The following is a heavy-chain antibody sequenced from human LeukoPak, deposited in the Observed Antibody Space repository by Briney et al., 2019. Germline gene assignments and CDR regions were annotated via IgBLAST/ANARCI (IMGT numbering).Heavy chain of an antibody. CDR1: GFTFSSYA. Sequence: PGGSLRLSCAVSGFTFSSYAMSWVRQPPGKGLEWVSDISCSGGSTYYADSEKGRFTISRDNSKITPYLQMNSLRAEDTAVYYCAKVYDYDILTGSNYFFDYWGQGTLVTVSS. D-gene: IGHD3-9*01. CDR2: ISCSGGST. CDR3: AKVYDYDILTGSNYFFDY. V-gene: IGHV3-23*01. J-gene: IGHJ4*02.